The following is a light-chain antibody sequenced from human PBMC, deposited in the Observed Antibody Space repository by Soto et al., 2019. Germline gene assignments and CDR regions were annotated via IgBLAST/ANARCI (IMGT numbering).Light chain of an antibody. CDR2: DAS. Sequence: EIVLTQSPATLSLSPGERATLSCRASQSVSRYLAWYQQKPGQAPRLLIYDASDGATGIPARFSGSGSGTDFTLTISSLEPEDFAVYYCQQRSNWPRTFGQGTKVDIK. CDR1: QSVSRY. J-gene: IGKJ1*01. V-gene: IGKV3-11*01. CDR3: QQRSNWPRT.